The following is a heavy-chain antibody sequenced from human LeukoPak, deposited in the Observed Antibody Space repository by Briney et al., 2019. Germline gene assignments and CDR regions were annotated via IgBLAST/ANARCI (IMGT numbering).Heavy chain of an antibody. CDR3: AKGPWGSGWYYFDY. V-gene: IGHV3-7*03. J-gene: IGHJ4*02. Sequence: GGSLRLSCAASGFTFNNYWMNWVRQAPGKGLEWVANIQQDGSEKYYVDSVKGRFTISRDNAKNSLYLQMNSLRAEDTAVYYCAKGPWGSGWYYFDYWGQGTLVTVSS. CDR2: IQQDGSEK. CDR1: GFTFNNYW. D-gene: IGHD6-19*01.